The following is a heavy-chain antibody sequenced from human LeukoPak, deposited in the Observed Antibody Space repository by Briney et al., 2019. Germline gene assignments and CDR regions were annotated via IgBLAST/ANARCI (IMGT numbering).Heavy chain of an antibody. J-gene: IGHJ4*02. CDR1: GFTFSSYW. Sequence: TGGSLRLSCAASGFTFSSYWMSWVRQAPGKGLEWVANIQQEGSEKYYVDSVKGRFTISRDNAKNSPYLQMNSLRAEDTAVYYCARIMGGGSCIDYWGQGTLVTVSS. V-gene: IGHV3-7*01. D-gene: IGHD2-15*01. CDR3: ARIMGGGSCIDY. CDR2: IQQEGSEK.